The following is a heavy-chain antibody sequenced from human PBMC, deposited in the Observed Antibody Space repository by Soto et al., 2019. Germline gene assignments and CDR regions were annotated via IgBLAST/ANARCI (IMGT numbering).Heavy chain of an antibody. CDR2: FDPEDGET. V-gene: IGHV1-24*01. J-gene: IGHJ4*02. Sequence: GASVKVSCKVSGYTLTELSMHWVRQAPGKGLEWMGGFDPEDGETIYAQKFQGRVTMTEDTSTDTAYMELSSLRSEDTAVYYCAFPAPDSYSSGWYQFDYWGQGTLVTVSS. D-gene: IGHD6-19*01. CDR1: GYTLTELS. CDR3: AFPAPDSYSSGWYQFDY.